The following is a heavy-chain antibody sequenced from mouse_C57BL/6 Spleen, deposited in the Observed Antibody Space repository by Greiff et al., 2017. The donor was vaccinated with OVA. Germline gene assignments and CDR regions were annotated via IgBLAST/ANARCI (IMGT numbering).Heavy chain of an antibody. Sequence: QVQLQQSGPGLVAPSQSLSITCTVSGFSLTSYGVDWVRQSPGKGLEWLGVIWGVGSTNYNSALKSRLSISKDNSKSQVFLKMNSLQTDDTAMYYCASSGYGLAMDYWGQGTSVTVSS. V-gene: IGHV2-6*01. CDR3: ASSGYGLAMDY. D-gene: IGHD1-1*02. CDR2: IWGVGST. CDR1: GFSLTSYG. J-gene: IGHJ4*01.